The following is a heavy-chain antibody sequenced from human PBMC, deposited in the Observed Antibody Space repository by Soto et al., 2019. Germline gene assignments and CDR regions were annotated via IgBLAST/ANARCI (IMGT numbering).Heavy chain of an antibody. Sequence: GGSLRLSCAASGFNFGVFGMHWVRQAPGKGLEWLSVLSYEGSEEYYADSVRGRFTISRGNSKNTLFLQMDSLRVDDTGVYYCALTRRSSLLEVAGPGFEYWGQGTLVTVSS. CDR2: LSYEGSEE. V-gene: IGHV3-30*03. CDR1: GFNFGVFG. D-gene: IGHD6-19*01. CDR3: ALTRRSSLLEVAGPGFEY. J-gene: IGHJ4*02.